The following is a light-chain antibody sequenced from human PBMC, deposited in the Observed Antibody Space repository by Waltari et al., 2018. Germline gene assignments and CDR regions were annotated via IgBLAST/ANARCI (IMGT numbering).Light chain of an antibody. CDR1: KLGDKY. J-gene: IGLJ2*01. V-gene: IGLV3-1*01. CDR3: QAWDSSTGVV. CDR2: QDS. Sequence: VSPGQTASITCSGDKLGDKYACWYQQKPGQSPVLVIYQDSKRPSGIPERFSGSNSGNTATLTISGTQAMDEADYYCQAWDSSTGVVFGGGTKLTVL.